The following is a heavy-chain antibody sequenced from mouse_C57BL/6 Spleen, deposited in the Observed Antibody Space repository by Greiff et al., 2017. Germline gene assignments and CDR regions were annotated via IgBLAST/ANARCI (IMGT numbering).Heavy chain of an antibody. D-gene: IGHD2-4*01. CDR3: ARYDYDEGAWFAY. CDR2: INPSTGGT. Sequence: EVQLQESGPELVKPGASVKISCKASGYSFTGYYMNWVKQSPEKSLEWIGEINPSTGGTTYNQKFKAKATLTVDKSSSTAYMQLKSLTSEDSAVYYCARYDYDEGAWFAYWGQGTLVTVSA. V-gene: IGHV1-42*01. J-gene: IGHJ3*01. CDR1: GYSFTGYY.